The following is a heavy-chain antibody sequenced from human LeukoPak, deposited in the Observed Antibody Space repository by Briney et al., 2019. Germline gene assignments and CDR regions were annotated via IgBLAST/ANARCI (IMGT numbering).Heavy chain of an antibody. CDR3: ARGYWSSTSCYKRYYYYYGMDV. Sequence: GGSLRLSCAASGFTFSSYCMSWVRQATGKGLEYIKQDGREKYYVDSVKGRFTISRDNAKNSLYMQMNSLRAEDTAVYYCARGYWSSTSCYKRYYYYYGMDVWGQGTTVTVAS. CDR2: IKQDGREK. J-gene: IGHJ6*02. V-gene: IGHV3-7*04. D-gene: IGHD2-2*02. CDR1: GFTFSSYC.